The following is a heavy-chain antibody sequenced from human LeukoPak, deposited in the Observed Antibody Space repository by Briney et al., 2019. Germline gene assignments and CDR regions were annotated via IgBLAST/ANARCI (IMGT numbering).Heavy chain of an antibody. D-gene: IGHD5-12*01. V-gene: IGHV3-7*01. Sequence: GGSLRLSCAASGFTFSSYWMSWVRQAPGKGLEWVANIKQDGSEKYYVDSVKGRFTISRDNAKNSLYLQMNSLRAEDTAVYYCARSWDSGYDWSWDYWGQGTLVTVSS. CDR2: IKQDGSEK. J-gene: IGHJ4*02. CDR1: GFTFSSYW. CDR3: ARSWDSGYDWSWDY.